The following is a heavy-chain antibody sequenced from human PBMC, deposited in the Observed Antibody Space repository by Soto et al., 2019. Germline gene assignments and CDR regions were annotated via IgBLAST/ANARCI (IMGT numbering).Heavy chain of an antibody. J-gene: IGHJ4*02. CDR1: GGSFSGYY. D-gene: IGHD3-10*01. CDR2: INHSGST. CDR3: HSWFGEYPFDY. Sequence: SETLSLTCAVYGGSFSGYYWSWIRQPPGKGLEWIGEINHSGSTNYNPSLKSRVTISVDTSKNQFSLKLSSVTAADTAVYYCHSWFGEYPFDYWGQGTLVTVSS. V-gene: IGHV4-34*01.